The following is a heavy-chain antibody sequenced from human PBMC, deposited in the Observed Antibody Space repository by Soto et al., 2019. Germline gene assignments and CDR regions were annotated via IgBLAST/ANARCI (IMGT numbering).Heavy chain of an antibody. CDR2: INAGNGNT. V-gene: IGHV1-3*01. CDR1: GYTFTSYA. CDR3: AREYFRVGATGWFDP. Sequence: ASVKVSCKASGYTFTSYAMHWVRQAPGQRLEWMGWINAGNGNTKYSQKFQGRVTITSDTSASTAYMELSSLRSEDTAVYYCAREYFRVGATGWFDPWGQGTLVTVSS. J-gene: IGHJ5*02. D-gene: IGHD1-26*01.